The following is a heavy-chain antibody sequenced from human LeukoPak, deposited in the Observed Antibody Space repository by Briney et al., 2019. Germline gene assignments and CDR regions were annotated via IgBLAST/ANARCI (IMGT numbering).Heavy chain of an antibody. D-gene: IGHD1-7*01. Sequence: GASVKVSCKASGGTFSSYAISWVRQAPGQGLEWMGWISAYNGNTNYAQKLQGRVTMTTDTSTSTAYMELRSLGSDDTAVYYCARLGAVLELWGVGAYNWFDPWGQGTLVTVSS. V-gene: IGHV1-18*01. CDR3: ARLGAVLELWGVGAYNWFDP. CDR1: GGTFSSYA. CDR2: ISAYNGNT. J-gene: IGHJ5*02.